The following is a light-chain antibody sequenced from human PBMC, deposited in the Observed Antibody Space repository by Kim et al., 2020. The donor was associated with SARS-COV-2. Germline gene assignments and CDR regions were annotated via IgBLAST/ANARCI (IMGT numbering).Light chain of an antibody. CDR2: GAS. CDR1: QSVSSH. V-gene: IGKV3-15*01. Sequence: IVMTQSPGTLSVSPGERVTLSCRASQSVSSHLAWYQKKVGQAPRLLVYGASTRATDVPARFTGSGSGIEFTLTISSLQSEDLAIYFFLQYNYCPPDITFGGGP. CDR3: LQYNYCPPDIT. J-gene: IGKJ4*01.